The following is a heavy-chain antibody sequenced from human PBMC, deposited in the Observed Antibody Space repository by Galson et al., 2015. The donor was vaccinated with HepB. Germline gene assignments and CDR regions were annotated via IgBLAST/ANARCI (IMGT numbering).Heavy chain of an antibody. Sequence: SVKVSCKASGYTFTSYYMHWVRQAPGQGLEWMGIINPSGGSTSYAQKFQGRVTMTRDTSTSTVYMELSSLRSEDTAVYYCARDLAIVVVPAAPSVYYCGMDVWGQGTTVTVSS. D-gene: IGHD2-2*01. CDR1: GYTFTSYY. CDR2: INPSGGST. CDR3: ARDLAIVVVPAAPSVYYCGMDV. V-gene: IGHV1-46*01. J-gene: IGHJ6*02.